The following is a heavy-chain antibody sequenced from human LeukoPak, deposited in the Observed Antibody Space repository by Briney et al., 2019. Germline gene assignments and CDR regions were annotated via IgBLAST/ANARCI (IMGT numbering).Heavy chain of an antibody. Sequence: TSQTLSLTCTVSGDSINSGDYYWSWIRQPPGKGLEWIGYIYYSGSTYYNPSLKSRVTISLDTSKNQFSLRLSSVTAADTAVYYCARQRFLEWLSWFDPWGQGTLVTVSS. CDR1: GDSINSGDYY. V-gene: IGHV4-30-4*08. J-gene: IGHJ5*02. CDR3: ARQRFLEWLSWFDP. CDR2: IYYSGST. D-gene: IGHD3-3*01.